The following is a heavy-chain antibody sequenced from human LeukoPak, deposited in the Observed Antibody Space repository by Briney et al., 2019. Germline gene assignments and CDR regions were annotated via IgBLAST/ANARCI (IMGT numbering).Heavy chain of an antibody. CDR1: GGTFSSYA. CDR3: ARDRGGGDAFDI. J-gene: IGHJ3*02. Sequence: GASVKVSCKASGGTFSSYAISWVRQAPGQGLEWMGGIIAYNGNTNYAQKLQGRVTMTTDTSTSTAYMELRSLRSDDTAVYYCARDRGGGDAFDIWGQGTMVTVSS. CDR2: IIAYNGNT. V-gene: IGHV1-18*01.